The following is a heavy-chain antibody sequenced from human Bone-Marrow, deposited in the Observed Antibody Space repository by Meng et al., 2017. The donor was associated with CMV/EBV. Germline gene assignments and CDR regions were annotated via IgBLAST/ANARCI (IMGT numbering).Heavy chain of an antibody. J-gene: IGHJ4*02. CDR1: GFTFSSYS. Sequence: GESLKISCAASGFTFSSYSMNWVRQAPGKGLEWVSSISSSSSYIYYADSVKGRFTISRDNAKNSLYLQMNRLRAEDTAVYYCARVSYYYDSSGYYSEAVDYWGQGTLVTVSS. D-gene: IGHD3-22*01. V-gene: IGHV3-21*01. CDR3: ARVSYYYDSSGYYSEAVDY. CDR2: ISSSSSYI.